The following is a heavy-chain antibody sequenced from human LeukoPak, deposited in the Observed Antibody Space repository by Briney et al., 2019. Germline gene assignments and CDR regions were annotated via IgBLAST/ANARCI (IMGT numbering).Heavy chain of an antibody. J-gene: IGHJ3*02. Sequence: QTGGSLRLSCAASGFTFSSYAMNWVRQTPGKGLEWVSYISSSSSTIYYAASVKGRFTISRDNAKNSLYLQMNSLRDEDTAVYYCARPSTQGELRGRAFDIWGQGTMVTVSS. V-gene: IGHV3-48*02. CDR2: ISSSSSTI. CDR3: ARPSTQGELRGRAFDI. D-gene: IGHD1-26*01. CDR1: GFTFSSYA.